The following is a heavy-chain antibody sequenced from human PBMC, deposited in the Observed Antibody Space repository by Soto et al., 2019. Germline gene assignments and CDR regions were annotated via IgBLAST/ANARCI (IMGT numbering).Heavy chain of an antibody. CDR1: GASISTYY. CDR2: IYYSGST. Sequence: PSETLSLTCTVSGASISTYYWNWIRQPPGKGLEWIGYIYYSGSTDYNPSLKSRVTISLNTSKNQFSLNLNSVTAADTAIYYCARWTYCGGDCYWLDFWGQGTLVTVSS. D-gene: IGHD2-21*02. V-gene: IGHV4-59*01. CDR3: ARWTYCGGDCYWLDF. J-gene: IGHJ4*02.